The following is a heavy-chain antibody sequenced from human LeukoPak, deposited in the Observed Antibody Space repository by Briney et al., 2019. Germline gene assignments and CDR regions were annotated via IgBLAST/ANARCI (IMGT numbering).Heavy chain of an antibody. CDR3: TRGSSWAYWGDP. CDR2: I. J-gene: IGHJ5*02. CDR1: GYMFTNYG. V-gene: IGHV1-18*01. D-gene: IGHD7-27*01. Sequence: ASVKVSCKGSGYMFTNYGISWVRQAPGQGLEWMGWIRVTMTTDLSTSTFYMELRSLTSDDTALYYCTRGSSWAYWGDPWGQGTLVTVSS.